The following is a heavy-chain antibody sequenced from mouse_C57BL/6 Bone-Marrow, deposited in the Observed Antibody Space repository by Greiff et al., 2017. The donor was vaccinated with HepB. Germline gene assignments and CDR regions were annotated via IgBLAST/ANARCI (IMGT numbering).Heavy chain of an antibody. Sequence: EVQLQQSGPSLVRPSQTLSLTCTVTGFSINSDCYWIWIRQFPGNQLEYIGYTFYSGITYYNPSLESRTYITRDTSKNQFSLKLSSVTTEDTATYYCARDYYGSRGYYAMDYWGQGTSVTVSS. CDR2: TFYSGIT. D-gene: IGHD1-1*01. CDR1: GFSINSDCY. J-gene: IGHJ4*01. CDR3: ARDYYGSRGYYAMDY. V-gene: IGHV3-3*01.